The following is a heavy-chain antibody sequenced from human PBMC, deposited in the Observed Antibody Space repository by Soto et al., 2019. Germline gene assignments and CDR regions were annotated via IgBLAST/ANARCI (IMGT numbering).Heavy chain of an antibody. CDR1: GYTFTGYY. Sequence: QVQLVQSGAEVKKPGASVKVSCKASGYTFTGYYMHWVRQAPGQGLEWMGWINPNSGGTNYAQKFQGWVTMTRDTSISTAYMELSRLRSDDTAVYYCARAVSTMVRGVSVFDFDYWGQGTLVTVSS. V-gene: IGHV1-2*04. J-gene: IGHJ4*02. CDR2: INPNSGGT. CDR3: ARAVSTMVRGVSVFDFDY. D-gene: IGHD3-10*01.